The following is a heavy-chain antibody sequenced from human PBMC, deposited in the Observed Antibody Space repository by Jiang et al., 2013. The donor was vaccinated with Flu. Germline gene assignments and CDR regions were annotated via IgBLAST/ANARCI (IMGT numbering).Heavy chain of an antibody. CDR3: ARLWSDDAFDI. V-gene: IGHV1-18*01. CDR2: ISAYNGNT. J-gene: IGHJ3*02. Sequence: ISAYNGNTNYAQKLQGRVTMTTDTSTSTAYMELRSLRSDDTAVYYCARLWSDDAFDIWGQGTMVTVSS. D-gene: IGHD1-26*01.